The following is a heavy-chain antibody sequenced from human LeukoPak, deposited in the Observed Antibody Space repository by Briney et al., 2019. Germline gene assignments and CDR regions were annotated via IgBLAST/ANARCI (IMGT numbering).Heavy chain of an antibody. D-gene: IGHD3-10*01. CDR1: GYTFTSYD. Sequence: ASVKVSCKASGYTFTSYDINWVRQATGQGLEWMGWMNPNSGNTGYAQKFQGRVTMTRNTSISTAYMELSSLRSEDTAVYYCARRGINYYYYYMDVWGKGTTVTVSS. CDR2: MNPNSGNT. V-gene: IGHV1-8*01. CDR3: ARRGINYYYYYMDV. J-gene: IGHJ6*03.